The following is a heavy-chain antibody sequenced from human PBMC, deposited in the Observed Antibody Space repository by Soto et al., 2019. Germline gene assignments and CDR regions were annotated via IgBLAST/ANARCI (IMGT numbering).Heavy chain of an antibody. J-gene: IGHJ4*02. Sequence: GVLRLSCIASGFTFGDYAMSWFRQAPGKGLEWVGFIRSKGYGGTTEYAASVKGRFTISRDDSKSIAYLQMDSLKTEDTAVYYCARGIGSWYFYGGYWGQGTLVTVSS. D-gene: IGHD6-13*01. CDR1: GFTFGDYA. V-gene: IGHV3-49*03. CDR2: IRSKGYGGTT. CDR3: ARGIGSWYFYGGY.